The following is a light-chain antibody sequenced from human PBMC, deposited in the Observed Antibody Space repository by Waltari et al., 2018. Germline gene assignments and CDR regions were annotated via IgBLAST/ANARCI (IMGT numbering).Light chain of an antibody. CDR3: QVWDSSSDHPWV. CDR1: NIETKS. Sequence: SYVLTQPPSMSVPPGKTASISCGGYNIETKSVHWYQQRPGQAPVLVMYYDSDRPSGSPERCSGSNTGDTATLTSSRIEAGDEADYYCQVWDSSSDHPWVFGGGTKLTVL. J-gene: IGLJ3*02. CDR2: YDS. V-gene: IGLV3-21*04.